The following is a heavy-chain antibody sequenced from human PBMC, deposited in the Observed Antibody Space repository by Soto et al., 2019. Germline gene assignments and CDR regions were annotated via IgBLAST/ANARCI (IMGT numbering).Heavy chain of an antibody. D-gene: IGHD5-18*01. V-gene: IGHV4-39*01. CDR1: GGSISSSSYY. J-gene: IGHJ2*01. CDR3: ASRIQLWDLLVVFDL. CDR2: IYYSGST. Sequence: QLQLQESGPGLVKPSETLSLTCTVSGGSISSSSYYWGWIRQPPGKGLEWIGSIYYSGSTYYNPSLKSRVTISVDTSKNQFSLKLSSVTAADTAVYYCASRIQLWDLLVVFDLWGRGTLVTVSS.